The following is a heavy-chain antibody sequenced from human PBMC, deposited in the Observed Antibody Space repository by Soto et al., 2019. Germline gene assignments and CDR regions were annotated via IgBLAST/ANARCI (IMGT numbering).Heavy chain of an antibody. Sequence: EVQLVESGGGLVQPGGSLRLSCAASGFTFSSYSMNWVRQAPGKGLEWVSYISSSSSTIYYADSVKGRFTISRDNAKNSLYLQMNSLRDEDTAVYYCASSARAGYYSNWFDPWGQGTLFTVSS. CDR2: ISSSSSTI. D-gene: IGHD3-22*01. CDR1: GFTFSSYS. V-gene: IGHV3-48*02. J-gene: IGHJ5*02. CDR3: ASSARAGYYSNWFDP.